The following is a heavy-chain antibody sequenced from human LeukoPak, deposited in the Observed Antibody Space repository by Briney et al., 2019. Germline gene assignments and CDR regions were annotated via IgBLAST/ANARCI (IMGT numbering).Heavy chain of an antibody. V-gene: IGHV3-30*18. J-gene: IGHJ4*02. CDR2: ISYDGSNK. D-gene: IGHD6-13*01. CDR1: GFTFSTYG. CDR3: AKAEAAAGSADY. Sequence: GGSLRLSCAASGFTFSTYGMHWVRQAPGQGLEWVAVISYDGSNKYYADSVKGRFTISRDNSKNTLYLQMNSLRAEDTAVYYCAKAEAAAGSADYWGQGTLVTVSS.